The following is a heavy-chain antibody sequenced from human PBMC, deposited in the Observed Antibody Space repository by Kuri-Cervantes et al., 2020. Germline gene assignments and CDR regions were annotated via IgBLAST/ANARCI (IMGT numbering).Heavy chain of an antibody. CDR2: VAGVDGLTYTT. CDR3: AKDGQWFGGSKGNFDY. D-gene: IGHD2-15*01. J-gene: IGHJ4*02. V-gene: IGHV3-23*01. CDR1: GSTFSGYA. Sequence: WETLSPTCAASGSTFSGYAMSRVRQAPGKGLEWVSSVAGVDGLTYTTFYTDSVKGRFTISRDNSQNPLFLQLNRVRAEDMAISYCAKDGQWFGGSKGNFDYWGQGTLVTVSS.